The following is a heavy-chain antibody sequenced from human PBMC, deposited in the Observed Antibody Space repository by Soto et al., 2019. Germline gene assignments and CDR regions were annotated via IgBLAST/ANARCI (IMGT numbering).Heavy chain of an antibody. J-gene: IGHJ6*02. CDR2: IIPILGIA. Sequence: ASVKVSCKASGGTFSSYAISWVRQAPGQGLEWMGRIIPILGIANYAQKFQGRVTITADKSTSTAYMELSSLRSEDTAVYYCARGVPNPNCSGGSCYRYYYYGMDVWGQGTTVTVSS. CDR1: GGTFSSYA. D-gene: IGHD2-15*01. CDR3: ARGVPNPNCSGGSCYRYYYYGMDV. V-gene: IGHV1-69*04.